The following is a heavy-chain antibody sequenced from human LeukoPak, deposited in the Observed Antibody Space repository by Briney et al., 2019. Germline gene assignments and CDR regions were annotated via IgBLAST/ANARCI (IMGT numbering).Heavy chain of an antibody. CDR1: XXXXXSXA. CDR2: XXGSGGST. Sequence: GGSLRLSCAASXXXXXSXAXSXVRQAXXXXXXXXXXXXGSGGSTYYADSVEGRFTISRDNSKNTLYLQMNSLRAEDTAVYYCAKKAGHSSSPNPFDYWGQGTLVTVSS. CDR3: AKKAGHSSSPNPFDY. D-gene: IGHD6-6*01. V-gene: IGHV3-23*01. J-gene: IGHJ4*02.